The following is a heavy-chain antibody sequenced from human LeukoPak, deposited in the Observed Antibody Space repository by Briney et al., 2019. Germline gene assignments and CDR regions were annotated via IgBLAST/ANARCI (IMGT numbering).Heavy chain of an antibody. CDR2: ISGSGGST. Sequence: GGSLRLSCAASGFTFSSYAMSWVRQAPGKGLEWVSAISGSGGSTYYADSVKGRFTISRDNSKNTPYLQMNSLRAEDTAVYYCAKDCSSGWYFFSYFDYWGQGTLVTVSS. CDR1: GFTFSSYA. D-gene: IGHD6-19*01. CDR3: AKDCSSGWYFFSYFDY. J-gene: IGHJ4*02. V-gene: IGHV3-23*01.